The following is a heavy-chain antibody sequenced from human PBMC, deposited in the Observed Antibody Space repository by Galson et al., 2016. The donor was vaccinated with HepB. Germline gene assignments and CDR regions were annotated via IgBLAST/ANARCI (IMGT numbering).Heavy chain of an antibody. CDR3: EKGIVGDP. J-gene: IGHJ5*02. V-gene: IGHV3-7*01. CDR1: GFTFSTYW. CDR2: INQDGSKK. Sequence: SLRLSCAASGFTFSTYWMTWVRQVSGKGPEWVANINQDGSKKYYVDSVKGRFTISRDNAKKAVYLQMNSLRVQDTAVYNCEKGIVGDPWGQGTLVIVSS. D-gene: IGHD2-15*01.